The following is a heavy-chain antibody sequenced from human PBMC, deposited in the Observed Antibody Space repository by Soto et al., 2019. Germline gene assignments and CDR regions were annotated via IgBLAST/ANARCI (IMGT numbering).Heavy chain of an antibody. V-gene: IGHV4-39*01. J-gene: IGHJ4*02. CDR2: IFYSGRT. CDR1: GGSVSGSTYY. CDR3: ARQGGHFDN. D-gene: IGHD2-15*01. Sequence: SETLSLTCTVSGGSVSGSTYYWGWVRQPPGKGLEWIGSIFYSGRTYHNPSLKSRVTIYVDTSKNQFSLKLNSVTAADTAVYYCARQGGHFDNWGQGTLVTVS.